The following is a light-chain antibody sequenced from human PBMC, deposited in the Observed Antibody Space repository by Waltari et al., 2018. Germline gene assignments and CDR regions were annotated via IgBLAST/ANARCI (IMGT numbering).Light chain of an antibody. Sequence: DIQMTQSHSSVSASVGDRVTITCRASQGISNWLAWYQQKPGKAPKLLIYGASSLQTGVPERFSGSGSGTEFTLTISSLQPEDFATYYCQQASSFPITFGPGTKVEIK. CDR2: GAS. CDR1: QGISNW. J-gene: IGKJ3*01. CDR3: QQASSFPIT. V-gene: IGKV1-12*01.